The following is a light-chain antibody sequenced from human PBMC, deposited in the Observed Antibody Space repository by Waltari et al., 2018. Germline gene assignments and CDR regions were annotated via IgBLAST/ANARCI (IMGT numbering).Light chain of an antibody. CDR2: AAS. CDR3: QQYGSSLVT. Sequence: EIVLTQSPDTLSLSPGERATLSCRASQWVTSSYLAWYQQKPGPAPRLLFVAASARATGIPDRFSGSGSGTDFTLTISRLEPEDFAVYFCQQYGSSLVTFGGGTEVEIK. V-gene: IGKV3-20*01. J-gene: IGKJ4*01. CDR1: QWVTSSY.